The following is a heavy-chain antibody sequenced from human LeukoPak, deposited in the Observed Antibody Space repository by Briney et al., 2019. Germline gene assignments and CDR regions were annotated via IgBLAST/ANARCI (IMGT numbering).Heavy chain of an antibody. V-gene: IGHV3-21*01. J-gene: IGHJ4*02. CDR3: ARGGVRGVIGDY. CDR1: GFTFSSYS. Sequence: PGGSLRLSCAASGFTFSSYSMNWVRQAPGKGLEWVSSISSSSSYIYYADSVKGRFTISRDNAKNSLYLQMNSLRAEDTAVHYCARGGVRGVIGDYWGQGTLVTVSS. D-gene: IGHD3-10*01. CDR2: ISSSSSYI.